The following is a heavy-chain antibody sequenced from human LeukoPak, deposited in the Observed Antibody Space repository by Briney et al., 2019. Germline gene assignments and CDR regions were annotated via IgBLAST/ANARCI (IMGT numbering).Heavy chain of an antibody. V-gene: IGHV3-7*01. CDR2: IKQDGSEK. D-gene: IGHD6-19*01. CDR1: RFTFTTYW. CDR3: ARRSSGWYNSDYYMDV. J-gene: IGHJ6*03. Sequence: EGSLRLSCAASRFTFTTYWMSWVRQAPGKGLEWVANIKQDGSEKYYVDSVKGRFTISRDNAKNSLYLQMNSLRAEDTAVYYCARRSSGWYNSDYYMDVWGKGTTVTVSS.